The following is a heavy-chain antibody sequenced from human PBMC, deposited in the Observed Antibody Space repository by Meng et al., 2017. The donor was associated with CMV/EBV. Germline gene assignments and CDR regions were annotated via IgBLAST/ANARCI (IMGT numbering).Heavy chain of an antibody. CDR1: GGSISSGDYY. CDR3: ARAGVYCSSTSCHRYYGMDV. D-gene: IGHD2-2*01. CDR2: IYYSGST. Sequence: SETLSLTCTVSGGSISSGDYYWSWIRQPPGKGLEWIGYIYYSGSTYYNPSLKSRVTISVDTSKNQFSLKLSSVTAADTAVYYCARAGVYCSSTSCHRYYGMDVWGQGTTVTVFS. V-gene: IGHV4-30-4*08. J-gene: IGHJ6*02.